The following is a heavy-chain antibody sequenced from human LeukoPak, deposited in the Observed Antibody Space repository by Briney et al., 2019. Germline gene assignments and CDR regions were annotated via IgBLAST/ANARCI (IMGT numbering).Heavy chain of an antibody. Sequence: GESLKISCKGSGYSFTSYWIGWVRQMPGKGLEGMGIIYPGDSDTRYSPSFQGQVTISADKSISTAYLQWSSLKASDSAMYYCARSGYCSGGSCYGMDVWGQGTTVTVSS. CDR1: GYSFTSYW. CDR2: IYPGDSDT. J-gene: IGHJ6*02. V-gene: IGHV5-51*01. D-gene: IGHD2-15*01. CDR3: ARSGYCSGGSCYGMDV.